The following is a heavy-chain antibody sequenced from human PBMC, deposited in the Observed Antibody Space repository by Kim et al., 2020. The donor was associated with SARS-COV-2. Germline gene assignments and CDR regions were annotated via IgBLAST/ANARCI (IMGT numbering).Heavy chain of an antibody. Sequence: GGSLRLSCAASGFTFSSYAMSWVRQAPGKGLEWVSAISGSGGSTYYADSVKGRFTISRDNSKNTLYLQMNSLRAEDTAVYYCAKDLLSYGSGSYYLDCWGQGTLVTVSS. CDR3: AKDLLSYGSGSYYLDC. CDR1: GFTFSSYA. D-gene: IGHD3-10*01. J-gene: IGHJ4*02. V-gene: IGHV3-23*01. CDR2: ISGSGGST.